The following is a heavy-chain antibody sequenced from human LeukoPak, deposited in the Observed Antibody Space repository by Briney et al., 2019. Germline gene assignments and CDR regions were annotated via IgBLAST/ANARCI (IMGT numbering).Heavy chain of an antibody. CDR1: GYTFASYG. CDR2: ISAYNGNT. Sequence: ASVKVSCKASGYTFASYGISWVRQAPGQGLEWMGWISAYNGNTNYAQKLQGRVTMTTDTSTSTAYMELRSLRSDDTAVYYCARASNYCSGGSCYPPFSYYYYYMDVWGKGTTVTVSS. D-gene: IGHD2-15*01. V-gene: IGHV1-18*01. J-gene: IGHJ6*03. CDR3: ARASNYCSGGSCYPPFSYYYYYMDV.